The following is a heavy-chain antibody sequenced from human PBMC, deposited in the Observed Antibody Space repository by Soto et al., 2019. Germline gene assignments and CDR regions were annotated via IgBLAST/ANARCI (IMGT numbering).Heavy chain of an antibody. CDR3: ARDLYHGSGVTNAPKFDY. V-gene: IGHV3-64*01. CDR1: GFFFSSYA. D-gene: IGHD3-10*01. Sequence: GGSLRLSCTVSGFFFSSYAMHWVRQAPGKGLEYVSAISRNGGNTYYANSVKGRFTISRDNSKNTLYLQMGSLRAEDMAVYYCARDLYHGSGVTNAPKFDYWGQGTLVTVSS. J-gene: IGHJ4*02. CDR2: ISRNGGNT.